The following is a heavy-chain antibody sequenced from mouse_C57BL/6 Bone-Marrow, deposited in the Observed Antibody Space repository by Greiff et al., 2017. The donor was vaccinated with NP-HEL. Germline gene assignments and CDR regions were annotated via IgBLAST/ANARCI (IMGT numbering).Heavy chain of an antibody. V-gene: IGHV1-4*01. D-gene: IGHD2-1*01. J-gene: IGHJ4*01. CDR3: ARIYYGNYYAMDY. CDR2: INPSSGYT. CDR1: GYTFTSYT. Sequence: LQESGAELARPGASVKMSCKASGYTFTSYTMHWVKQRPGQGLEWIGYINPSSGYTKYNQKFKDKATLTADKSSSTAYMQLSSLTSEDSAVYYCARIYYGNYYAMDYWGQGTSVTVSS.